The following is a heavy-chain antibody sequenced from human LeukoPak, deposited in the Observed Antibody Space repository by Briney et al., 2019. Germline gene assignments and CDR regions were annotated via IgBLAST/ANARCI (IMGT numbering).Heavy chain of an antibody. CDR1: GGTFSSYA. V-gene: IGHV1-69*06. Sequence: GASVKVSCKASGGTFSSYAVNWVRQAPGQGLEWMGGIIPIFGTANYAQKFQGRVTITADKSTSTAYMELSSLRSEDTAVYYCARHGQWLSGIDYYYMDVWGKGTTVTVSS. D-gene: IGHD6-19*01. J-gene: IGHJ6*03. CDR3: ARHGQWLSGIDYYYMDV. CDR2: IIPIFGTA.